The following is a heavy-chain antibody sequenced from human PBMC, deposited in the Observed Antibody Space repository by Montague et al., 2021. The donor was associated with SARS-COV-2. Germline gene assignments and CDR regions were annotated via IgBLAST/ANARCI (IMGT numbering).Heavy chain of an antibody. CDR1: GGSISSSSYY. CDR2: YYYSGST. V-gene: IGHV4-39*07. Sequence: SETLSLTCTVSGGSISSSSYYWGWIRPPPGKGLEWIGSYYYSGSTYHNLSLQGRVTIAAGTYKNQFSLKLSTVAAADTAVYYCAGAQGRSGYYSSAYYFDYWGQGTLVAVSS. J-gene: IGHJ4*02. CDR3: AGAQGRSGYYSSAYYFDY. D-gene: IGHD3-9*01.